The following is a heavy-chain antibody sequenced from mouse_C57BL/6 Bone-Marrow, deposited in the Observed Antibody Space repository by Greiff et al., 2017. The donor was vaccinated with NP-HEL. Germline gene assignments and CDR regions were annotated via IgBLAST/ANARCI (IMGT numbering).Heavy chain of an antibody. D-gene: IGHD2-3*01. Sequence: EVTLMESGGGLVQPGESLKLSCDSYEYEFPSYDMSWVRKTPVKRLELVAAINSDGGSTYYPDTMERRFIISRDNTKKTLYLQMSSLRSEDTALYYCARFDGFLYAMDYWGQGTSVTVSS. CDR3: ARFDGFLYAMDY. V-gene: IGHV5-2*01. CDR1: EYEFPSYD. J-gene: IGHJ4*01. CDR2: INSDGGST.